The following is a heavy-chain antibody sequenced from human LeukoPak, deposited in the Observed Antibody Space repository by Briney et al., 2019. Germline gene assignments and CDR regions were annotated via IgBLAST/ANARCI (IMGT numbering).Heavy chain of an antibody. Sequence: PGGSLRLSCAASGFTFSSYSMNWVRQAPGKGLEWVSYISSSSSTMYYADSVKGRFTISRDNAKNSLYLQMNSLRDEDTAVYYCARGSEYSSGWLSDYWGQGTLVTVSS. CDR2: ISSSSSTM. D-gene: IGHD6-19*01. V-gene: IGHV3-48*02. J-gene: IGHJ4*02. CDR3: ARGSEYSSGWLSDY. CDR1: GFTFSSYS.